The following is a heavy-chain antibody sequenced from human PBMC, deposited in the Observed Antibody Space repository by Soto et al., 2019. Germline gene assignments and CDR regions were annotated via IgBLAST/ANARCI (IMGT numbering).Heavy chain of an antibody. CDR3: ARRLLCKNRVKVTFYYGMDV. CDR2: IYHCGTT. J-gene: IGHJ6*02. Sequence: SETLSLTCTVSGGSISSYYWSWIRQPPGKGLEWIGYIYHCGTTYYSPSLKSRVLVSVDKSKNQFSLQVSSVTAADTAVYYCARRLLCKNRVKVTFYYGMDVWGQGTTVTVSS. V-gene: IGHV4-59*01. CDR1: GGSISSYY. D-gene: IGHD1-26*01.